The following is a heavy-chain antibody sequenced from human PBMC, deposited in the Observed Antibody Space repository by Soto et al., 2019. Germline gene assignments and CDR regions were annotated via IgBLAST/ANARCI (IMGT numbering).Heavy chain of an antibody. CDR3: ARDRGGGYCSGGTCSDAFGI. CDR2: ISPYNGNT. J-gene: IGHJ3*02. CDR1: GYTFTSYG. D-gene: IGHD2-15*01. V-gene: IGHV1-18*01. Sequence: QVQLVQSGAEVKKPGASVKVSCKASGYTFTSYGITWVRQAPEQGLEWMGWISPYNGNTNYAQKLQGRVTMTTDTSTSSAYMELRSLRSDDTAVYYCARDRGGGYCSGGTCSDAFGIWGQGTMVTVSS.